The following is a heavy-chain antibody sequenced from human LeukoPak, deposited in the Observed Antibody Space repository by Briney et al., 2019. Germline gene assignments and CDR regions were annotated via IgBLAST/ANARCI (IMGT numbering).Heavy chain of an antibody. J-gene: IGHJ6*02. CDR2: ISAYNGNT. V-gene: IGHV1-18*01. Sequence: ASVKVSCTASGYTFTIYGISWVRQAPGQGLEWMGWISAYNGNTNYAQKLQGRVTMTTDTSTSTAYMELRSLRSDDTAVYYCTREGSSLGYYYYYGMDVWGQGTTVTVSS. CDR1: GYTFTIYG. CDR3: TREGSSLGYYYYYGMDV. D-gene: IGHD6-6*01.